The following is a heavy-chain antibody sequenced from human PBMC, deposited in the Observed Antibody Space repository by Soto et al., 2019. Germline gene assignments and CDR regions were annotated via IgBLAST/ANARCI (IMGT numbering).Heavy chain of an antibody. V-gene: IGHV1-2*04. CDR3: ARGGDYVWGSYPYYGMDV. CDR1: GYTFTGYY. D-gene: IGHD3-16*01. J-gene: IGHJ6*02. Sequence: ASVKVSCKASGYTFTGYYMHWVRQAPGQGLEWMGWINPNSGGTNYAQKFQGWVTMTRDTSISTAYMELGRLRSDDTAVYYCARGGDYVWGSYPYYGMDVWGQGTTVTVSS. CDR2: INPNSGGT.